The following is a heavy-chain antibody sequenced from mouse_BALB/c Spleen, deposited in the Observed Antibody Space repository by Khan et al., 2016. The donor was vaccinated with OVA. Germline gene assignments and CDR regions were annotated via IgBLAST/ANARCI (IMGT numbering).Heavy chain of an antibody. CDR3: ARTARIKY. CDR2: ISYSGST. J-gene: IGHJ2*01. Sequence: EVQLQESGPGLVKPSQSLSLTCTVTSYSITSGYGWHWIRQFPGNKLEWIGYISYSGSTNYNPSLKSRISITRDTSKIQFFLQLNSVTTEDTATYYCARTARIKYWGQGTTLTVSS. D-gene: IGHD1-2*01. CDR1: SYSITSGYG. V-gene: IGHV3-1*02.